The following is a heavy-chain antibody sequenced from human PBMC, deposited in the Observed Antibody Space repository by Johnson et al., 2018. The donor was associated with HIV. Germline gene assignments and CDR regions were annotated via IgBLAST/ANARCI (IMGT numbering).Heavy chain of an antibody. Sequence: QVQLVESGGGVVQPGRSLRLSCAASVFTFSSYAMHWVRQAPGKGLEWVAVISYDGSNKYYADSVKGRFTISRDNSKNTLYLQMNSLRAEDTAVYYCARNYYDSSDAFDIWGQGTMVTVSS. CDR2: ISYDGSNK. CDR3: ARNYYDSSDAFDI. CDR1: VFTFSSYA. V-gene: IGHV3-30*04. D-gene: IGHD3-22*01. J-gene: IGHJ3*02.